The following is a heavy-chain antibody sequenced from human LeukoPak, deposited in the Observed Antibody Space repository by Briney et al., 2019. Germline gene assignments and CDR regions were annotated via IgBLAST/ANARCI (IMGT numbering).Heavy chain of an antibody. CDR3: ARVVVPAARWFDP. CDR2: IYYSGST. CDR1: GGSISSGGYY. V-gene: IGHV4-31*03. J-gene: IGHJ5*02. D-gene: IGHD2-2*01. Sequence: SETLSLTCTVSGGSISSGGYYWSWLRQHPGKGLEWIGYIYYSGSTYYNPSLKSRVTISVDTSKNQFSLKLSSVTAADTAVYYCARVVVPAARWFDPWGQGTLVTVSS.